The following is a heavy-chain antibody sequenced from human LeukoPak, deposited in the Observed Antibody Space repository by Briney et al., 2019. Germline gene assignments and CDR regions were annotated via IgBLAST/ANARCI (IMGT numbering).Heavy chain of an antibody. D-gene: IGHD3-22*01. CDR2: ISAYNGDT. Sequence: ASVKVSCRASGYTFTSYGISWVRQAPGQGLEWMGWISAYNGDTNYAQKLQGRVTMTTDTSTSTAYMELRSLRSDDTAVYYCARGGPAPHRITLIVVASSTDAFDIWGQGTMVTVSS. V-gene: IGHV1-18*01. CDR3: ARGGPAPHRITLIVVASSTDAFDI. CDR1: GYTFTSYG. J-gene: IGHJ3*02.